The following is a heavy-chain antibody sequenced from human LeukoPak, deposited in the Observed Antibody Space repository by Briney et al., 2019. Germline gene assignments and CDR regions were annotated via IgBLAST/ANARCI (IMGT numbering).Heavy chain of an antibody. J-gene: IGHJ6*03. CDR1: GFTFSSYS. D-gene: IGHD3-9*01. CDR2: ISSSSSTI. Sequence: PGGSLRLSCAASGFTFSSYSMNWVRQAPGKGLEWVSYISSSSSTIYYADSVKGRFTISRDNAKNSLYLQMNSLRAEDTAVYYCARDHDWDYMDVWGKGTTVTVYS. CDR3: ARDHDWDYMDV. V-gene: IGHV3-48*01.